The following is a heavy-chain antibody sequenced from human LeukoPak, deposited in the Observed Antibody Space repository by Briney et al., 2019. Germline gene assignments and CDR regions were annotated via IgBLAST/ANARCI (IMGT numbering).Heavy chain of an antibody. D-gene: IGHD2-15*01. J-gene: IGHJ5*02. Sequence: ASVKVSCKASGYTFTSYGISWVRQAPGQGLEWMGWISAYNGNTNYAQKFQGRVTMTTDTSTSTAYMELRSLRSDDTAVYYCARRGYCSGGSCPRNWFDPWGQGTLVTVSS. CDR3: ARRGYCSGGSCPRNWFDP. V-gene: IGHV1-18*01. CDR2: ISAYNGNT. CDR1: GYTFTSYG.